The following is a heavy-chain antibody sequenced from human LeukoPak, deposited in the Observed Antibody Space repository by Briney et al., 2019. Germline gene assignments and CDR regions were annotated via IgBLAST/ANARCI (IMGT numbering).Heavy chain of an antibody. Sequence: GGSLRLSCAASGFTFSIYWMHWVRQAPGKGLVWVSRINLDGSSATYADSVKGRFTISRDNAKNTLYLQMNSLSAEDTAVYYCASGFLSGRGVVGYWGQGTLVTVSS. CDR3: ASGFLSGRGVVGY. D-gene: IGHD3-10*01. CDR1: GFTFSIYW. V-gene: IGHV3-74*01. CDR2: INLDGSSA. J-gene: IGHJ4*02.